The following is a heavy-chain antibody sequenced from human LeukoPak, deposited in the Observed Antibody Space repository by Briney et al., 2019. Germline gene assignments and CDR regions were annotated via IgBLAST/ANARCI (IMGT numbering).Heavy chain of an antibody. Sequence: GGSLRLSCAASGFTFSSYAMHWVRQAPGKGLEWVAVISYDGSNKYYADSVKGRFTISRDNSRNTLHLQMNSLRAEDTAVYSCAKASLRYFDWFSDYWGQGTLVTVSS. J-gene: IGHJ4*02. CDR2: ISYDGSNK. CDR3: AKASLRYFDWFSDY. V-gene: IGHV3-30*18. CDR1: GFTFSSYA. D-gene: IGHD3-9*01.